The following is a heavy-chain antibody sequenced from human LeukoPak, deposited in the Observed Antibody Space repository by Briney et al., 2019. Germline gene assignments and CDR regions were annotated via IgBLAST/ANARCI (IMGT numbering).Heavy chain of an antibody. J-gene: IGHJ4*02. V-gene: IGHV4-59*01. CDR1: GASITSYF. CDR2: IYHTGNI. Sequence: SETLSLTCAVSGASITSYFWTWIRQPPGKGLEWIGYIYHTGNIKYNPSLNSRVTISIDTYKNQFSLRLSSVTAADTAVYYCARFGSGWWDDDYWGQGTLVTVSS. CDR3: ARFGSGWWDDDY. D-gene: IGHD6-19*01.